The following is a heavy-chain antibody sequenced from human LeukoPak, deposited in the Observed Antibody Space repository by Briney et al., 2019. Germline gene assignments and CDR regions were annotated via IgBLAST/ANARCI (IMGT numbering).Heavy chain of an antibody. CDR2: ISNSGSHM. Sequence: GVSLRLSCAASGFTFSSYNMDWVRQAPGKGLEWVSSISNSGSHMYYADSMKGRFTIPRDNAKNSLYLQMNSLRAEDTAIYYCAREINGNYAFDYWGQGTLVTVSS. CDR3: AREINGNYAFDY. V-gene: IGHV3-21*01. D-gene: IGHD4-17*01. CDR1: GFTFSSYN. J-gene: IGHJ4*02.